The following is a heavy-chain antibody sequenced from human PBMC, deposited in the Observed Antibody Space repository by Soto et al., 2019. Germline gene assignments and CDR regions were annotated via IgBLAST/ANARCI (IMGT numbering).Heavy chain of an antibody. Sequence: EVQLVESGGGLVQPGGSLRLSCAASGFTFSSYWMSWVRQAPGKGLEWVANIKQDGSEKYYVDSVKGRFTISRDNAKKSLYLQMNSLGDEHTAVYYCARIVGATHYYYCMDVWGQGTTVTVSS. J-gene: IGHJ6*02. CDR2: IKQDGSEK. CDR1: GFTFSSYW. CDR3: ARIVGATHYYYCMDV. V-gene: IGHV3-7*03. D-gene: IGHD1-26*01.